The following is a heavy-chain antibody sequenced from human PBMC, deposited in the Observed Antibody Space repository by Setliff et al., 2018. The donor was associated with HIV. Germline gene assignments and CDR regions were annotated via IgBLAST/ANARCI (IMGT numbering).Heavy chain of an antibody. D-gene: IGHD6-19*01. J-gene: IGHJ6*02. CDR2: AGSADYGGNA. CDR1: GGSISNSNYF. V-gene: IGHV4-39*07. Sequence: SETLSLTCTVSGGSISNSNYFWDWIRQSPGKGLEWVGSAGSADYGGNAYYNPSLKSRVTISVDTSKNQFSLKLSSVTAADTAVYYCAAPAVAGTGGYYYAMDVWGQGTTVTVSS. CDR3: AAPAVAGTGGYYYAMDV.